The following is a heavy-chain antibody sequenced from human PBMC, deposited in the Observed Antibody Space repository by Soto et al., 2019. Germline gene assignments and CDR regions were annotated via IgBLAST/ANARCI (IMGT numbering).Heavy chain of an antibody. V-gene: IGHV3-30*03. CDR3: ARESGAGSSTVTLNWFDP. D-gene: IGHD4-17*01. Sequence: PGGSLRLSCAASGFTFNIYGMNWVRQAPGKGLEWVAVISYDGSNKYYADSVKGRFAISRDNSKNTLYLQMNSLRAEDTAVYYCARESGAGSSTVTLNWFDPWGQGTLVTVSS. J-gene: IGHJ5*02. CDR1: GFTFNIYG. CDR2: ISYDGSNK.